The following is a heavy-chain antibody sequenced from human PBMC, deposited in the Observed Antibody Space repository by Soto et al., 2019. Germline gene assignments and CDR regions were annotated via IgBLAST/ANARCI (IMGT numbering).Heavy chain of an antibody. CDR2: IYYSGIT. V-gene: IGHV4-31*03. CDR1: GGSISIGGYY. CDR3: ARSRDGYNYFDS. Sequence: PSETLSLTCTVSGGSISIGGYYWSCIRQHPGKGLEWIGYIYYSGITYYNPSLKSRVTISVDTSKNQFSLKLSSVTAADTAVYYCARSRDGYNYFDSWGQGTQVTVSS. D-gene: IGHD5-12*01. J-gene: IGHJ4*02.